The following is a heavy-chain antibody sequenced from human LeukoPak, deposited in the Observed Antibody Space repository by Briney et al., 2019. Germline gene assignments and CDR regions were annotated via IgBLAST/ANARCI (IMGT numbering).Heavy chain of an antibody. CDR3: ARDLGFLEWLFDVVEPYFDY. J-gene: IGHJ4*02. Sequence: PSVKVSCKASGYTFTGYYMHWVRQAPGQGLEWMGWINPNSGGTNYAQKFQGRVTVTRDTSISTAYMELSRLRSDDTAVYYCARDLGFLEWLFDVVEPYFDYWGQGTLVTVSS. CDR2: INPNSGGT. CDR1: GYTFTGYY. V-gene: IGHV1-2*02. D-gene: IGHD3-3*01.